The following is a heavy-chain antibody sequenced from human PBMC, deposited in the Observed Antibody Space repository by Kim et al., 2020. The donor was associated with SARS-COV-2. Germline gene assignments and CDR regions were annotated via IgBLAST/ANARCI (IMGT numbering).Heavy chain of an antibody. CDR3: ARSFSGHAGFDF. CDR2: INPSGGSA. D-gene: IGHD5-12*01. CDR1: GYTFTRYY. Sequence: ASVKVSCKASGYTFTRYYIHWVREAPGQGREWMGIINPSGGSATYSQWFQGRVSMTSDSSANTVYMDLSRLTYDDAGIYYCARSFSGHAGFDFWGQGTL. J-gene: IGHJ4*02. V-gene: IGHV1-46*01.